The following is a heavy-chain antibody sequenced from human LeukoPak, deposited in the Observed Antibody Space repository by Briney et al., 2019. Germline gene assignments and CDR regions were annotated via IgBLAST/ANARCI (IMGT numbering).Heavy chain of an antibody. J-gene: IGHJ4*02. V-gene: IGHV4-30-4*01. Sequence: SETLSLTCTVSNDSISSGDYYWNWIRQPPGKGLEWIGYIFHRGGTSYNPSLKSRILFSVDTSQNQFSLKLSSVTAADTAVYYCAREGSDYVWGSYRYLDYWGQGTLVTVSS. CDR2: IFHRGGT. D-gene: IGHD3-16*02. CDR3: AREGSDYVWGSYRYLDY. CDR1: NDSISSGDYY.